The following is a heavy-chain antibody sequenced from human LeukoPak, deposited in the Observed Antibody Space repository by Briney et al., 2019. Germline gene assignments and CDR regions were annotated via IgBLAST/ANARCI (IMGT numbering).Heavy chain of an antibody. D-gene: IGHD3-10*01. Sequence: SVKVSCKASGGTFSSYAISWVRQAPGQGLEWMGGIIPIFGTANYAQKFQGRVTITTDESTSTAYMELSSLRSEDTAVYYCARKYYYGSGAFDIWGQGTMVTVSS. CDR2: IIPIFGTA. CDR1: GGTFSSYA. CDR3: ARKYYYGSGAFDI. V-gene: IGHV1-69*05. J-gene: IGHJ3*02.